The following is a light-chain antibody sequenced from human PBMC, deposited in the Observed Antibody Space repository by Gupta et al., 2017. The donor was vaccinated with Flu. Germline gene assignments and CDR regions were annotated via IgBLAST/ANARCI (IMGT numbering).Light chain of an antibody. Sequence: IVITQSPVTLSVSPGERANISCRASQSISTMLAGYQQKPAQAPRFLIYAASTRATGVPARFSGSGSGREFTLTISSRQSEDFAVYYCQQYYRWPPWTFGEGTKVEIK. V-gene: IGKV3-15*01. CDR1: QSISTM. CDR2: AAS. CDR3: QQYYRWPPWT. J-gene: IGKJ1*01.